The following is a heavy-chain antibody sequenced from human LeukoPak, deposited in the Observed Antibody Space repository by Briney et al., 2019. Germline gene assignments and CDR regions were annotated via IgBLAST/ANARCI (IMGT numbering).Heavy chain of an antibody. J-gene: IGHJ5*02. D-gene: IGHD3-16*02. CDR1: GGSISSYY. Sequence: SETLSLTCTVSGGSISSYYWSWIRQPPGKGLEWIGYIYYSGSTNYNPSLKSRVTMSVDTSKNQFSLKLSSVTAADTAVYYCARGLDVWGSYRYTVGWFDPWGQGTLVTVSS. CDR3: ARGLDVWGSYRYTVGWFDP. V-gene: IGHV4-59*12. CDR2: IYYSGST.